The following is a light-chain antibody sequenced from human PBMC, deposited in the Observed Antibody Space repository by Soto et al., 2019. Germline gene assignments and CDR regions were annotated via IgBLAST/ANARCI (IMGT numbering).Light chain of an antibody. CDR3: QQRSNWPLT. Sequence: EIVLTQSPATLYLSPGERATLSCRASQSVSSYLAWYQQKPGQAPRLLIYDASNRATGIPARFSGSGSGTDFALTSSSLGPEDIAVYYCQQRSNWPLTFGGGTKVEIK. J-gene: IGKJ4*01. CDR2: DAS. V-gene: IGKV3-11*01. CDR1: QSVSSY.